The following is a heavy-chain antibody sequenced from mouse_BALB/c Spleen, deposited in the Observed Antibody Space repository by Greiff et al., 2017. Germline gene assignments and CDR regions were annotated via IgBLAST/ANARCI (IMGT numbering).Heavy chain of an antibody. J-gene: IGHJ3*01. CDR2: IWAGGST. D-gene: IGHD2-3*01. V-gene: IGHV2-9*02. CDR3: AKESPDGYYAWFAY. CDR1: GFSLTSYG. Sequence: VQLQESGPGLVAPSQSLSITCTVSGFSLTSYGVHWVRQPPGKGLEWLGVIWAGGSTNYNSALMSRLSISKDNSKSQVFLKMNSLQTDDTAMYYCAKESPDGYYAWFAYWGQGTLVTVSA.